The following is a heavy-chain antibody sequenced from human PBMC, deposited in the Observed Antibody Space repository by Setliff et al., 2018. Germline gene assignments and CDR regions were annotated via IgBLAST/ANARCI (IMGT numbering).Heavy chain of an antibody. CDR1: GFTFTDYA. D-gene: IGHD1-7*01. V-gene: IGHV3-23*03. J-gene: IGHJ4*02. Sequence: SLKISCAASGFTFTDYAMSWVRQAPGKGLEWVSTIYSGDRSTFYTDSVKGRFIIYRDSSKNTLYMQMNSLRAEDTAVYYCAKPRVELRWGFESWGQGTLVTVSS. CDR3: AKPRVELRWGFES. CDR2: IYSGDRST.